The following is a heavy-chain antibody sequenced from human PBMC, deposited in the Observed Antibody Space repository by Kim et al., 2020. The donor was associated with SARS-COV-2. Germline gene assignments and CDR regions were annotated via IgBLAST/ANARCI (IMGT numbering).Heavy chain of an antibody. V-gene: IGHV7-4-1*02. CDR1: GYTFTTYA. CDR3: ARGEWDLSENFDY. CDR2: INTKTGNP. J-gene: IGHJ4*02. D-gene: IGHD1-26*01. Sequence: ASVKVSCKASGYTFTTYAMNWMRQAPGQGLEWMGWINTKTGNPTYAQGFTGRFVFSLDTSINTAYLQISSLEAEDTAVYYCARGEWDLSENFDYWGQGTLVTVSS.